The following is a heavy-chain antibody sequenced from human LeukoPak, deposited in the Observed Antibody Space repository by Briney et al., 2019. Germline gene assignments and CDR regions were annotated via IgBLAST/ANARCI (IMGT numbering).Heavy chain of an antibody. CDR2: FSGSGGST. CDR3: AKPFICGGSSCYSSYFDY. D-gene: IGHD2-15*01. J-gene: IGHJ4*02. V-gene: IGHV3-23*01. Sequence: GSLRLSCAASGFPFSSYAMSWVRQAPGKGLEWVSAFSGSGGSTYYADSVKGRFSISRDNSKNTQYLQMNSLRTEDTAVYYCAKPFICGGSSCYSSYFDYWGQGAMVSVSP. CDR1: GFPFSSYA.